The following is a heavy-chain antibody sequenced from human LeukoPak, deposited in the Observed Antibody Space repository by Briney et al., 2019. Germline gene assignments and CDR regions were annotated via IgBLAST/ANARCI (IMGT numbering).Heavy chain of an antibody. V-gene: IGHV3-11*01. CDR2: ISRRGNTI. D-gene: IGHD5-12*01. Sequence: GGSLRLSCAASGFTFRNYYMTWMRQAPGKGLEWVSYISRRGNTIYYADSVRGRFTISRDNANNSLYLQMNSLRVDDTAVYYCVSLAADIVGSAVDDYWGQGTLVTISS. CDR1: GFTFRNYY. CDR3: VSLAADIVGSAVDDY. J-gene: IGHJ4*02.